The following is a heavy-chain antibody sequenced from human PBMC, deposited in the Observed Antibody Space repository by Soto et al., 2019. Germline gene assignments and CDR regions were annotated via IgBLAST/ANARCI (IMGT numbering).Heavy chain of an antibody. J-gene: IGHJ6*03. CDR1: GGSISSGNYY. CDR3: ARQVRGQFPFLYDSYYYRDV. V-gene: IGHV4-31*03. Sequence: QVQLQESGPGLVKPSETLSLTCTVSGGSISSGNYYWNWIRQHPGQGREWIGHIHYNGSTSYNPSRKSRIAISLDTSKQQFSLRLSSVSAADTAMYYCARQVRGQFPFLYDSYYYRDVWGEGTTVTVSS. D-gene: IGHD3-10*01. CDR2: IHYNGST.